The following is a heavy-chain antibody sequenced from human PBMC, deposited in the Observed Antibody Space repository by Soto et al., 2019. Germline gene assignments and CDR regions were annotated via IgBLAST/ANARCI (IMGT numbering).Heavy chain of an antibody. Sequence: SETLSLTCTVSGGSISSYYWSWIRQPPGKGLEWIGYVYYSGTTNYNPSLKSRVTISVDTSKNQFSLKLSSVTAADTAVYYCARHVWGRSFDYRGQGPLVTVSS. CDR2: VYYSGTT. V-gene: IGHV4-59*08. D-gene: IGHD1-26*01. CDR1: GGSISSYY. J-gene: IGHJ4*02. CDR3: ARHVWGRSFDY.